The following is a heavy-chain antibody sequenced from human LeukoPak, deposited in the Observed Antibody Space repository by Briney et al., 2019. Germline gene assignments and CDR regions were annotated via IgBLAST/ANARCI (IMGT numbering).Heavy chain of an antibody. CDR3: ARREYYDSSGYSEPLPPDY. CDR1: GYSFTSYW. D-gene: IGHD3-22*01. J-gene: IGHJ4*02. CDR2: IYPGDSDT. Sequence: GESLKISCKGSGYSFTSYWIGWVRQMPGKGVEWMGIIYPGDSDTRYSPSFQGQVTISADKSISTAYLQWSSLKASDTAMYYCARREYYDSSGYSEPLPPDYWGQGTLVTVSS. V-gene: IGHV5-51*01.